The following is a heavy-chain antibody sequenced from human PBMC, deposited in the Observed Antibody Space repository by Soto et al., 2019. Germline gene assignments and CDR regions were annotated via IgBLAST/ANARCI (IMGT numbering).Heavy chain of an antibody. CDR1: GFTFGDNA. Sequence: GGSLRLSCTPSGFTFGDNAMSWFRQAPGKGLEWVGFVRSKTFGGTTEYAASLKGRFTISRDDSKSIAYLQMSSLKTEDTAVYYCGRGANSYGPNWFEPWGQGTLVTVSS. CDR3: GRGANSYGPNWFEP. CDR2: VRSKTFGGTT. D-gene: IGHD5-18*01. J-gene: IGHJ5*02. V-gene: IGHV3-49*03.